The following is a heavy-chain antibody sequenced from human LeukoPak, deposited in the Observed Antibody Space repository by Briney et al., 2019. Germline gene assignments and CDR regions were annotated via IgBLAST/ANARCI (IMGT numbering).Heavy chain of an antibody. Sequence: GSLRLSCAASGFTFSTYAMSWVRQAPGKGLEGVSTISGSGGDTYYADSVKGRFTISRDSSKNTLYLQMNSLRAEDTAVYYCAKERDTAMVSWYYFDYWGQGTLVTVSS. CDR2: ISGSGGDT. J-gene: IGHJ4*02. D-gene: IGHD5-18*01. V-gene: IGHV3-23*01. CDR3: AKERDTAMVSWYYFDY. CDR1: GFTFSTYA.